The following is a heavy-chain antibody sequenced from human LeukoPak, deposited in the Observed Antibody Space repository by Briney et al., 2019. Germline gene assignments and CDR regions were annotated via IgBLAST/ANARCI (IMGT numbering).Heavy chain of an antibody. Sequence: PGGSLRLSCVASGFTFSNYWMSWVRQAPGKGLEWVANTQKDGSEKHYVASVEGRFTISRDNAENSLFLQLNSLRVGDTAVYYCVRLWDSSGFFGYWGQGALVTVSS. V-gene: IGHV3-7*01. J-gene: IGHJ4*02. CDR2: TQKDGSEK. D-gene: IGHD3-22*01. CDR3: VRLWDSSGFFGY. CDR1: GFTFSNYW.